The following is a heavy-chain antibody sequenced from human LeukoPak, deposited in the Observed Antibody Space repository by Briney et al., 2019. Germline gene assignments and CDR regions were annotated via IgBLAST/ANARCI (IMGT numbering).Heavy chain of an antibody. CDR3: ARDPQTMVRGVIIPDAFDI. J-gene: IGHJ3*02. V-gene: IGHV1-18*04. CDR2: ISAYNGNT. CDR1: GYTFTSYG. Sequence: ASVKVSCKASGYTFTSYGISWVRQAPGQGLEWMGWISAYNGNTNYAQKLQGRVTMTTDTSTSTAYMELRSLRSDDTAVYYCARDPQTMVRGVIIPDAFDIWGQGTTVTVSS. D-gene: IGHD3-10*01.